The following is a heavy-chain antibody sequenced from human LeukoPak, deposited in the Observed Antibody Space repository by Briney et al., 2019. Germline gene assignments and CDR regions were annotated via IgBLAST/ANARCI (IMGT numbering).Heavy chain of an antibody. J-gene: IGHJ4*02. CDR3: AGGYSGYETFDY. CDR2: ISHSGST. CDR1: GGSFSGYY. V-gene: IGHV4-34*01. Sequence: SETLSLTCAVYGGSFSGYYWSWIRQPPGKGLEWIGEISHSGSTNYNPSLKSRVTISVDTSKNQFSLKLSSVTAADTAVYYCAGGYSGYETFDYWGQGTLVTVPS. D-gene: IGHD5-12*01.